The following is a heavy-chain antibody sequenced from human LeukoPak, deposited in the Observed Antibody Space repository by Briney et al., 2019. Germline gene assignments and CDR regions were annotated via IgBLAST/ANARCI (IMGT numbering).Heavy chain of an antibody. CDR1: GFTFSDYY. Sequence: TGGSLRLSCAASGFTFSDYYMSWIRQAPGKGLEWVSYISSSGSTIYYADSVKGRFTISRDNAKNSLYLQMNSLRAEDTAVYYCARDSVVTPYYYYYYGMDVWGQGTTVTVSS. J-gene: IGHJ6*02. CDR2: ISSSGSTI. CDR3: ARDSVVTPYYYYYYGMDV. V-gene: IGHV3-11*01. D-gene: IGHD4-23*01.